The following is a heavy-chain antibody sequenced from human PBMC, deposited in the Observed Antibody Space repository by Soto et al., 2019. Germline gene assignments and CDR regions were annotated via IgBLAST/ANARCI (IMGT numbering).Heavy chain of an antibody. J-gene: IGHJ6*03. CDR1: GGSISSYY. D-gene: IGHD3-10*01. CDR3: ARVRGSGSYTTPMRGFYYYYMDV. V-gene: IGHV4-59*01. Sequence: QVQLQESGPGLVKPSETLSLTCTVSGGSISSYYWSWIRQPPGKGLEGIGYIYYSGSTNYNPSLKSRVTISVDTSKNQFSLKLSSVTAADTAVYYCARVRGSGSYTTPMRGFYYYYMDVWGKGTTVTVSS. CDR2: IYYSGST.